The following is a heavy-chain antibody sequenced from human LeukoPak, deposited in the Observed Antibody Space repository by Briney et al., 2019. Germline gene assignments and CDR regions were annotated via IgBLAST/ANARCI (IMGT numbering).Heavy chain of an antibody. CDR2: IYYSGST. CDR1: GGSISSYY. J-gene: IGHJ2*01. Sequence: KTSETLSLTCTASGGSISSYYWSWIRQPPGKGLEWIGYIYYSGSTNYSPSLKSRLTISVDTSKNQFSLKLSSVTAADTAVYYCARTYGSSGLGYFDLWGRGTLVTVSS. CDR3: ARTYGSSGLGYFDL. V-gene: IGHV4-59*01. D-gene: IGHD6-13*01.